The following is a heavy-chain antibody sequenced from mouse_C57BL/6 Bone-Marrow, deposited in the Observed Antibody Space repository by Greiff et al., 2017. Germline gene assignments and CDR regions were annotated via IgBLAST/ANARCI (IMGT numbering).Heavy chain of an antibody. CDR1: GFTFSSYA. D-gene: IGHD1-2*01. CDR3: ARDGYPMDY. J-gene: IGHJ4*01. Sequence: EVKVEESGGGLVKPGGSLKLSCAASGFTFSSYAMSWVRQTPEKRLEWVATISDGGSYTYYPDNVKGRITISRDNAKNNLYLQMSHLKSEDTAMYYCARDGYPMDYWGQGTSVTVSS. V-gene: IGHV5-4*01. CDR2: ISDGGSYT.